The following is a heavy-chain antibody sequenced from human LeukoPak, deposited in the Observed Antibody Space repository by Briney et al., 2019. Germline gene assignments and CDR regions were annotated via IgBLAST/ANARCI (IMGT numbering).Heavy chain of an antibody. CDR1: GFTFGDYA. D-gene: IGHD3-3*01. J-gene: IGHJ4*02. V-gene: IGHV3-23*01. CDR3: AKEGMYYDFWSGYYSTGGLDY. CDR2: ISGSGGST. Sequence: GGSLRLSCTASGFTFGDYAMSWVRQAPGKGLEWVSAISGSGGSTYYADSVKGRFTISRDNSKNTLYLQMNSLRAEDTAVYYCAKEGMYYDFWSGYYSTGGLDYWGQGTLVTVSS.